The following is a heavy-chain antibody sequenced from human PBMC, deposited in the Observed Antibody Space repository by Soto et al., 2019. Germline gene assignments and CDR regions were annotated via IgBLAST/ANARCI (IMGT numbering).Heavy chain of an antibody. V-gene: IGHV3-49*03. CDR1: GFTFGDYG. CDR2: IRCEAHGGTT. CDR3: TRLYTIYGLGPGY. D-gene: IGHD3-3*01. Sequence: GGSLRLSCAASGFTFGDYGLNWIRQFPGKGLEWVGFIRCEAHGGTTEYAASVKGRFTISRDDSKSIAYLQMSSLKAEDTAVYYCTRLYTIYGLGPGYWGQGTLVTVSS. J-gene: IGHJ4*02.